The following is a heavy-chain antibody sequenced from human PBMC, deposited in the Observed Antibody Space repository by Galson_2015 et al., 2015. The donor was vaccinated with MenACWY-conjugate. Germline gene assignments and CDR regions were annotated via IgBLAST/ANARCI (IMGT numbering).Heavy chain of an antibody. CDR2: IYPRDSET. J-gene: IGHJ5*02. Sequence: QSGAEVKKPGESLKISCTGSGYDFTTYWIVWVRQMPGKGLEWKGIIYPRDSETTYSPTFQGQATISADKSISAAYLQWSSLKPSDTAIYYCARRRSSTSGGHWFDPWGQGTLVTVSS. V-gene: IGHV5-51*01. CDR3: ARRRSSTSGGHWFDP. CDR1: GYDFTTYW. D-gene: IGHD2-2*01.